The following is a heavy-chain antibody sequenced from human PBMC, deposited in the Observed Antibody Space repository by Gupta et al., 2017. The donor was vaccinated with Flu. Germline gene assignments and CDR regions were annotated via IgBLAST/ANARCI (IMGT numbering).Heavy chain of an antibody. V-gene: IGHV1-2*02. Sequence: QVQLVQSGAEVRKPGASVKVSCKASGYSFTSDYMHWVQPAPGPGLEGMGWINRNSGDTNDAENCQGRVTMTRDTSTSTAYMELSRLGSDDAAVYYCAREQEDLVIASLDFWGQGTLVTVSS. CDR2: INRNSGDT. CDR1: GYSFTSDY. J-gene: IGHJ4*02. D-gene: IGHD3-9*01. CDR3: AREQEDLVIASLDF.